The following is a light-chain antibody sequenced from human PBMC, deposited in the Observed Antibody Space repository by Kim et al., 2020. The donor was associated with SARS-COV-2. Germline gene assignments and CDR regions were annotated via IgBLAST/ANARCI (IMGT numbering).Light chain of an antibody. V-gene: IGKV1-5*03. CDR3: QQYKSYPWT. J-gene: IGKJ1*01. CDR2: KAS. CDR1: QSISSW. Sequence: DIQMTQSPSTLSASVGDRVTITCRASQSISSWLAWYQQKPGKAPKVLIYKASGLESGVPSRFSGSGSGTEFTLTISSLQPDDFATYYCQQYKSYPWTFGQGTKVDIK.